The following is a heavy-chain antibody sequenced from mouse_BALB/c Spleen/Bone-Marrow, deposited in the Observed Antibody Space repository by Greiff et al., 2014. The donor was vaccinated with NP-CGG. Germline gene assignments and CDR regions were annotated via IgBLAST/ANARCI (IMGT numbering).Heavy chain of an antibody. CDR1: GFTFSSFG. J-gene: IGHJ4*01. V-gene: IGHV5-17*02. CDR3: ARYGNYFYAMDY. Sequence: EVKVEESGGGLVQPGGSRKLSCAASGFTFSSFGMHWVRQAPEKELEWVAYISSGSSTIYYADTVKGRSTMTRDNPKNTLFLQMTSLRSEDTAMYYCARYGNYFYAMDYWGQGTSVTVSS. CDR2: ISSGSSTI. D-gene: IGHD2-1*01.